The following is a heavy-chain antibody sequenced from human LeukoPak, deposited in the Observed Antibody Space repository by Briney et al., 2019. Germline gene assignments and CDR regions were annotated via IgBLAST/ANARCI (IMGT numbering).Heavy chain of an antibody. J-gene: IGHJ4*02. CDR3: ASEEF. CDR1: GTSVSSGSYY. V-gene: IGHV4-61*01. Sequence: PSETLSLTCTVSGTSVSSGSYYWSWIRQPLGKGLEWIGYIYYSGSTNYNPSLKSRVTISVDTSKNQFSLKMKSVTAADTAVYYCASEEFWGQGTLVTVSS. CDR2: IYYSGST.